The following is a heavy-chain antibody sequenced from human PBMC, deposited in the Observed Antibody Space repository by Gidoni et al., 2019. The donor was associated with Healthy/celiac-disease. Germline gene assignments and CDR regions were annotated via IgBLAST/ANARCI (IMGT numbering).Heavy chain of an antibody. CDR2: ISGSGGST. V-gene: IGHV3-23*01. D-gene: IGHD3-3*01. Sequence: EVQLLESGGGLVQPGGSLRLSCAASGFTLSSDAMSWVRQAPGKGLGWVSAISGSGGSTYYADSVKGRFTISRDNSKNTLYLQMNSLRAEDTAVYYCATQRVVTLDAFDIWGQGTMVTVSS. CDR1: GFTLSSDA. J-gene: IGHJ3*02. CDR3: ATQRVVTLDAFDI.